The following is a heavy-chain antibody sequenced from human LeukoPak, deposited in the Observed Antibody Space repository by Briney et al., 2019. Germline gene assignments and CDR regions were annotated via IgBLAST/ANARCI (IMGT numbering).Heavy chain of an antibody. Sequence: PGGSLRLTCAASGFTFSSYNMNWVRQAPGKGLEWVSGINWNGGSTGYADSVKGRFTISRDNAKNSLYLQMNSLRAEDTALYHCARFGGMDYYYYMDVWGKGTTVTISS. CDR1: GFTFSSYN. V-gene: IGHV3-20*01. CDR3: ARFGGMDYYYYMDV. D-gene: IGHD3-10*01. J-gene: IGHJ6*03. CDR2: INWNGGST.